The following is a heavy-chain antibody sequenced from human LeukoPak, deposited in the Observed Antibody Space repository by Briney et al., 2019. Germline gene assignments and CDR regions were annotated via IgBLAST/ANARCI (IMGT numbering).Heavy chain of an antibody. D-gene: IGHD7-27*01. CDR3: AKDGGLWVSAHWGDS. V-gene: IGHV3-23*01. J-gene: IGHJ4*02. Sequence: GGSLRLSCAASGSTFSSYTMSWVRQAPGKGLEWVSTITTSDGNTYYADSVKGRFTVSRDNFKNTLYLQMNSLRAEDTAVYYCAKDGGLWVSAHWGDSWGRGTLVTVSS. CDR2: ITTSDGNT. CDR1: GSTFSSYT.